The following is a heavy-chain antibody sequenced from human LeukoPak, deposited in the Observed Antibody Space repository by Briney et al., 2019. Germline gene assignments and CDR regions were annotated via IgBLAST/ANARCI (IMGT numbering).Heavy chain of an antibody. D-gene: IGHD2-2*01. CDR3: PRGRRLEVVVPAAIVRRSYYYYLDV. CDR1: AASLSSNY. Sequence: SQTRSLTCAVYAASLSSNYCSWDRQPQGDGMEWNGEINHIVSTNYNTTPKSRVTISVDTSKNQFSLNLSSVTVANTAVTNCPRGRRLEVVVPAAIVRRSYYYYLDVWGKGTTVTV. J-gene: IGHJ6*03. V-gene: IGHV4-34*01. CDR2: INHIVST.